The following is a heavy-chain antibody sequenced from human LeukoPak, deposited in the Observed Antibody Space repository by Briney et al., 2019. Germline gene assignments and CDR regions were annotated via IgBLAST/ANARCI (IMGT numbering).Heavy chain of an antibody. J-gene: IGHJ5*02. CDR1: GGIFNNYA. CDR2: IIPIFGTA. Sequence: SVKVSCKASGGIFNNYAISWVRQAPGQGLEWMGGIIPIFGTANYAQNFQGRVTITADDSTSTAYMELSSLRSEDTAVYFCATDRRRRYCSSTSCYLGWLDPWGQGTLVTVSS. CDR3: ATDRRRRYCSSTSCYLGWLDP. D-gene: IGHD2-2*01. V-gene: IGHV1-69*13.